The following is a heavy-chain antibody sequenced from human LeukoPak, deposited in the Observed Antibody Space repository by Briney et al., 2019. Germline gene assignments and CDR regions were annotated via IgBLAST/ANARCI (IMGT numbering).Heavy chain of an antibody. J-gene: IGHJ4*02. CDR2: IYYSGST. CDR1: GGSISSSSYY. D-gene: IGHD5-24*01. CDR3: ARAAGWLQLGYFDH. V-gene: IGHV4-39*01. Sequence: KASETLSLTCTVSGGSISSSSYYWGWIRQPPGKGLEWIGSIYYSGSTYYNPSLKSRVTISVDTSKNQFSLKLSSVTAADTAVYYCARAAGWLQLGYFDHWGQGTLVTVSS.